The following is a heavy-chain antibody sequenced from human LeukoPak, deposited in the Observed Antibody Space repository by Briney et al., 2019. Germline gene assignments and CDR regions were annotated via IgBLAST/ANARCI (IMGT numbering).Heavy chain of an antibody. CDR1: GVSISSGSYY. CDR2: IYTSGST. J-gene: IGHJ6*02. Sequence: SETLSLTCTVSGVSISSGSYYWSWIRQPAGKGLEWIGRIYTSGSTNYNPSLKSRVTISVDTSKNQFSLKLSSVTAADTAVYYCARGVWCSGGSCYFDYYGMDVWGQGTTVTVSS. D-gene: IGHD2-15*01. CDR3: ARGVWCSGGSCYFDYYGMDV. V-gene: IGHV4-61*02.